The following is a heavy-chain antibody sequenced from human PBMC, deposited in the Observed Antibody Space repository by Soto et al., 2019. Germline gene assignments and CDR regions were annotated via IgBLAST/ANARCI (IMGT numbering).Heavy chain of an antibody. CDR2: ISYDGSNK. D-gene: IGHD2-15*01. V-gene: IGHV3-30*03. Sequence: PGGSLRLSCAASGFTFSSYGMHWVRQAPGKGLEWVAVISYDGSNKYYADSVKGRFTISRDNSKNTLYLQMNNLRAEDTAVYYCAIDIIVVVVAATLTYWGQGTLVTGSS. J-gene: IGHJ4*02. CDR3: AIDIIVVVVAATLTY. CDR1: GFTFSSYG.